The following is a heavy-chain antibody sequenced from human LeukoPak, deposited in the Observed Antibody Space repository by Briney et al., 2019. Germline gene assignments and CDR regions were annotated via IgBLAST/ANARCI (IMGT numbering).Heavy chain of an antibody. V-gene: IGHV3-23*01. D-gene: IGHD2-2*01. J-gene: IGHJ4*02. CDR1: GFTFNSYA. CDR2: INDLGAT. CDR3: SKDHCTTTRCIAGFDF. Sequence: GGSLRLSRAASGFTFNSYAMSWVRQAPGQGLQWVSGINDLGATFYADSVKGRFTISRDNSKNTLYLQMNSLRAEDTAIYYCSKDHCTTTRCIAGFDFWGQGALVTVSS.